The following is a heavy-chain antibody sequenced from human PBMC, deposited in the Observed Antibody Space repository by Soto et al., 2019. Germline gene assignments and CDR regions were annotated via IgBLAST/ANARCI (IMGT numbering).Heavy chain of an antibody. V-gene: IGHV1-69*02. J-gene: IGHJ4*02. CDR1: GGTFSSYT. CDR2: IIPILGIA. D-gene: IGHD3-22*01. CDR3: ARHFHGSGYYYFDY. Sequence: QVQLVQSGAEVKKPGSSVKVSCKASGGTFSSYTISWVRQAPGQGLEWMGRIIPILGIANYAQKFQGRVTITADKSTSTAYMELSSLRSEDTAVYYCARHFHGSGYYYFDYWGQGTLVTVSS.